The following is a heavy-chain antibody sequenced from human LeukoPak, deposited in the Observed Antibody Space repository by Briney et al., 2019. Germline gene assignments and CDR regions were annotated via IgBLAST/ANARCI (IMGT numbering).Heavy chain of an antibody. Sequence: ASVRVSCKASGYTFTAYDINWVRQATGQGLEWMGWMNPDTGDTGYAQRFQCRVITTRNTSIDTAYMELSGLSSEDTAVYYCTRGSLSGSSRDYWGQGALVTVSS. CDR1: GYTFTAYD. D-gene: IGHD1-26*01. CDR2: MNPDTGDT. J-gene: IGHJ4*02. V-gene: IGHV1-8*01. CDR3: TRGSLSGSSRDY.